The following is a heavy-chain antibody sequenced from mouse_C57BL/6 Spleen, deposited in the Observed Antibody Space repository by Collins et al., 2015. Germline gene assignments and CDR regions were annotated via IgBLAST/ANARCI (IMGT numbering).Heavy chain of an antibody. Sequence: QVQLQQPGAELVKPGASVKLSCKASGYTFTDYWMHWVKQRPGRGLEWIGRIDPNSGGTDYNEKFKSKATLTVDKPSSTADMQLSSLTSEDSAAYYCARSGLHYAMDYWGQGTSVTVSS. CDR1: GYTFTDYW. CDR3: ARSGLHYAMDY. D-gene: IGHD3-1*01. J-gene: IGHJ4*01. CDR2: IDPNSGGT. V-gene: IGHV1-72*01.